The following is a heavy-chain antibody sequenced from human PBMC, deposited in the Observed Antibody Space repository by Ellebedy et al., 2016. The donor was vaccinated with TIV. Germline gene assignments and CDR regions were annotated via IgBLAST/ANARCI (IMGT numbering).Heavy chain of an antibody. CDR3: AKGLSWIQPDVGAYEI. D-gene: IGHD5-18*01. Sequence: GESLKISCAASGFTFSTYGMSLVRQAPGKGLEWVSGISDRGGSEHYAYSVKCRFTVSRDNSSTTLDLQMNNLTAGDTAIYYCAKGLSWIQPDVGAYEIWGQGTMVTVSS. CDR2: ISDRGGSE. J-gene: IGHJ3*02. CDR1: GFTFSTYG. V-gene: IGHV3-23*01.